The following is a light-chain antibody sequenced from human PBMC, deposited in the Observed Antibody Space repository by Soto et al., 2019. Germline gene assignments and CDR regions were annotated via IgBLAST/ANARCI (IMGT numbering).Light chain of an antibody. CDR2: KNN. CDR3: AAWDANLRGYV. CDR1: SSNIGTDD. V-gene: IGLV1-47*01. Sequence: QSVLTQPPSASGTPGQRVTISCSGSSSNIGTDDVFWYLQFPGTAPKLLIYKNNQRPSGVSDRFSGSKSGTSASLAISGLRSEDEADYYCAAWDANLRGYVFGTGTKVTVL. J-gene: IGLJ1*01.